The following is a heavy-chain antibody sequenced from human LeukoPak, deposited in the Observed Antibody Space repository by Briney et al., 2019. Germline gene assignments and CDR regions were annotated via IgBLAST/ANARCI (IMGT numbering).Heavy chain of an antibody. CDR3: AKDPKLYSSSWIDY. D-gene: IGHD6-13*01. J-gene: IGHJ4*02. CDR2: ISGSGGST. V-gene: IGHV3-23*01. CDR1: GFTFSSYA. Sequence: PGGSLRLSCAASGFTFSSYAMSWVRQAPGKGLEWVSAISGSGGSTYYADSVKGWFTISRDNSKNTLYLQMNSLRAEDTAVYYCAKDPKLYSSSWIDYWGQGTLVTVSS.